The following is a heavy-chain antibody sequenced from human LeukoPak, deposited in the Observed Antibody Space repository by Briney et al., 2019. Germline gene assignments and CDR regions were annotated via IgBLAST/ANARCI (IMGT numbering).Heavy chain of an antibody. D-gene: IGHD6-13*01. Sequence: ASVKVSCKASGYTFTGYYMHWVRQAPGQGLEWMGWINPNSGGTNYAQKFQGRVTMTRDTSISTAYMELSRLRSGDTAVYYCARDFTVGAAGGFDPWGQGTLVTVSS. CDR1: GYTFTGYY. CDR3: ARDFTVGAAGGFDP. J-gene: IGHJ5*02. V-gene: IGHV1-2*02. CDR2: INPNSGGT.